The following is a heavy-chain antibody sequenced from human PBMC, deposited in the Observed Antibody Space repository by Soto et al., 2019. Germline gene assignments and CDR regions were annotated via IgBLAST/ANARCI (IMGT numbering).Heavy chain of an antibody. CDR2: IIPIFGTA. V-gene: IGHV1-69*01. Sequence: YSVKASCKASGGTFSSYAISWVRQAPGQGLEWMGGIIPIFGTANYAQKFQGRVTITADESTSTAYMELSSLRSEDTAVYYCARDPVAPDIVATDGADVFDIWGQGTMVTVSS. D-gene: IGHD5-12*01. CDR3: ARDPVAPDIVATDGADVFDI. CDR1: GGTFSSYA. J-gene: IGHJ3*02.